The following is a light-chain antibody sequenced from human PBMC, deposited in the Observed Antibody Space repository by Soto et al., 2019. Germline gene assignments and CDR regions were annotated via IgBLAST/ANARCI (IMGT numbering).Light chain of an antibody. CDR2: EVS. CDR3: TSYTTSRIWV. Sequence: QSVLTQPASVSGSPGQSITISCTGSSGDVGHYNYVSWYQQHPGKAPKLMIYEVSNWPSGVSNRFSGSKSGNTASLIISGLQAEDEADYYCTSYTTSRIWVFGGGTKLTVL. V-gene: IGLV2-14*01. J-gene: IGLJ3*02. CDR1: SGDVGHYNY.